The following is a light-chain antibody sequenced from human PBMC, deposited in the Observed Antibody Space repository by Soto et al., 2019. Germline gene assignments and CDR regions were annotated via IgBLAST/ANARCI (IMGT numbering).Light chain of an antibody. Sequence: EIVLTQSPGTLSLSPGERATLSCRASQSLSSTYLAWYQQKPGQAPRLLIYGASSRATGIPDRFSGSGSGTDFTLTISRLEPEDFAVYYCQQYGSSVLTFGGGTKVDIK. V-gene: IGKV3-20*01. J-gene: IGKJ4*01. CDR3: QQYGSSVLT. CDR1: QSLSSTY. CDR2: GAS.